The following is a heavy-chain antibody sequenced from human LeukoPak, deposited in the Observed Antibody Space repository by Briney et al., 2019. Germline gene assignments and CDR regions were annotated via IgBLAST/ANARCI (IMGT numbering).Heavy chain of an antibody. CDR3: APDYVGGSYRPDS. CDR1: GFTFSSYA. D-gene: IGHD3-16*02. V-gene: IGHV3-23*01. CDR2: ISGSGGST. J-gene: IGHJ4*02. Sequence: GGSLRLSCAASGFTFSSYAMSWVRQAPGKGLEWVSAISGSGGSTYYADSVKGRFTISRDNSKNTLYLQMNSLRAEDTAVYYCAPDYVGGSYRPDSWGKGTLVTVSS.